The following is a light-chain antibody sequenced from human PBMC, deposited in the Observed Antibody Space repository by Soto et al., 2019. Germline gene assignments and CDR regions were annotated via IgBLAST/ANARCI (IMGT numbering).Light chain of an antibody. CDR1: QSVSNY. V-gene: IGKV3-11*01. CDR2: DAS. CDR3: QRRGTWPPYT. Sequence: EIVMTQSPGTLSLSPGERGTLYCRASQSVSNYLAWYQQKPGQTPRLLIYDASNRATGIPVRFSGSGAGTEFTLTISSLEPEDFASYYCQRRGTWPPYTFGQGTKVDI. J-gene: IGKJ2*01.